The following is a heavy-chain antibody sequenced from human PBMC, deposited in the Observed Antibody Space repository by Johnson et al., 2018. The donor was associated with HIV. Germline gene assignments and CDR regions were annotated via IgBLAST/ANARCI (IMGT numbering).Heavy chain of an antibody. CDR3: AKVHIAARWSDAFDI. V-gene: IGHV3-33*08. D-gene: IGHD6-6*01. J-gene: IGHJ3*02. CDR2: TWFDGSNK. CDR1: GFTFSNYG. Sequence: QMQLVESGGGVVQPGRSLRLSCAASGFTFSNYGMHWVRQAPGKGLEWVAVTWFDGSNKYYADSVKGRFTISRDNSKNTLYLQMNSLRAEDTAVYFCAKVHIAARWSDAFDIWGQGTMVTVSS.